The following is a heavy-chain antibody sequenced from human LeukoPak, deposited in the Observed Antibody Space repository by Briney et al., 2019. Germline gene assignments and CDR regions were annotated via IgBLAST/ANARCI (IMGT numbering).Heavy chain of an antibody. V-gene: IGHV4-39*07. Sequence: SETLSLTCTVSGGSISSSGYYWGWIRQPPGKGLEWIGSIYYSGSTYYNPSLKSRVTISVDTSKNQFSLKLSSVTAADTAVYYCATVREKNGSGYYWGQGTLVTVSS. CDR3: ATVREKNGSGYY. CDR1: GGSISSSGYY. D-gene: IGHD6-25*01. CDR2: IYYSGST. J-gene: IGHJ4*02.